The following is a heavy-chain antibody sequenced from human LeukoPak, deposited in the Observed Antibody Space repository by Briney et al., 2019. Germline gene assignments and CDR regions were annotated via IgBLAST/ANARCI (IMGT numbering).Heavy chain of an antibody. CDR1: GYTFTSYG. J-gene: IGHJ5*02. CDR3: ARDQIRKAVAANWFDP. V-gene: IGHV1-18*01. Sequence: ASVKVSCKASGYTFTSYGISWVRQAPGQGLEWMGWICTYNGNTNYAQKLQDRVTMTTDTSTNTAYMELRNLRSDDTAVYYCARDQIRKAVAANWFDPWGQGTLVTVSS. D-gene: IGHD6-19*01. CDR2: ICTYNGNT.